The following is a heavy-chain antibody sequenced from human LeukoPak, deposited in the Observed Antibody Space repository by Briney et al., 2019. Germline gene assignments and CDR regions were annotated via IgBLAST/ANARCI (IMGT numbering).Heavy chain of an antibody. CDR2: INHSGST. CDR1: GGSFSGYY. D-gene: IGHD6-13*01. Sequence: PSETLSLTCAVYGGSFSGYYWSWIRQPPGKGLEWIGEINHSGSTNYNPSLKSRVTISVDTSKNQFSLKLSSVTAADTAVYYCARGLIRRWAGSSWHNSKNFDYWGQGTLVTVSS. V-gene: IGHV4-34*01. J-gene: IGHJ4*02. CDR3: ARGLIRRWAGSSWHNSKNFDY.